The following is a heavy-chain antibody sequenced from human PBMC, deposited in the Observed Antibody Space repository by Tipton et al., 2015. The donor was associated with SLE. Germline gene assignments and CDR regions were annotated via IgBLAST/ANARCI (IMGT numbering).Heavy chain of an antibody. CDR3: TRDPGQDYYNGLDV. Sequence: SLRLSCAASEFFVSNYYMSWVRQAPGKGLEWVSAIYGGGNTYYAHSVKGRFTISRDNSKNTLYLQMNSLRAEDTAVYYCTRDPGQDYYNGLDVWGQGTTVTVSS. J-gene: IGHJ6*02. CDR1: EFFVSNYY. CDR2: IYGGGNT. V-gene: IGHV3-53*05.